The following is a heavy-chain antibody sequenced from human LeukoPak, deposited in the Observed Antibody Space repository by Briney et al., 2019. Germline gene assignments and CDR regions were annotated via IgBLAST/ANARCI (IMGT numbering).Heavy chain of an antibody. D-gene: IGHD3-10*01. Sequence: SETLSLTCAVSGYSISSTNWWGWIRQPPGKGLEWIGYIYYSGNSNYNPSLKSRVTMSVDTSKNQFSLNLSSVTALDTAVYYCAKDGVRGVIQYPYYFDYWGQGTLVTVSS. CDR2: IYYSGNS. V-gene: IGHV4-28*06. CDR3: AKDGVRGVIQYPYYFDY. CDR1: GYSISSTNW. J-gene: IGHJ4*02.